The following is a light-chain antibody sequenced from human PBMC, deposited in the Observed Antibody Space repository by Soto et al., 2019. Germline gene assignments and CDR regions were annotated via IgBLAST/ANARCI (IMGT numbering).Light chain of an antibody. V-gene: IGLV1-44*01. CDR1: SSNIGSNT. CDR2: SNS. J-gene: IGLJ2*01. Sequence: QSVLTQPPSASGTPGQRVTISCSGSSSNIGSNTVNWYQQLPGTAPKLLIYSNSQRPSGIPDRFSGSKSGTSASLAISGLQSEDEADYYCAAWDDSLNAKLFGGGTKLT. CDR3: AAWDDSLNAKL.